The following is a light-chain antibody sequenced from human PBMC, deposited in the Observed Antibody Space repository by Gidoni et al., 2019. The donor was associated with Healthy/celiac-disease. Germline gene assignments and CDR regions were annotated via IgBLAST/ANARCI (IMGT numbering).Light chain of an antibody. CDR2: KDS. Sequence: SSELTQPPSVSVSPGQTARITCSGDALPKQYAYWYQQKPGQAPVLVIYKDSERPSGIPERFSGSSSGTTVTLTISGVQAEDEADYYCQSADSSGPWVVFGGGTKLTVL. J-gene: IGLJ2*01. CDR1: ALPKQY. CDR3: QSADSSGPWVV. V-gene: IGLV3-25*03.